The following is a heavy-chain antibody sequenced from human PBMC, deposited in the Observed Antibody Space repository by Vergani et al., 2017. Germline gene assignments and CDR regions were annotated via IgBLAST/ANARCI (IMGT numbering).Heavy chain of an antibody. CDR3: ARGAQPGY. CDR2: IKQDGSEK. Sequence: EVHLVESGGDLVQPGGSLRLSCAASGFTFCDNWVSWLRQTPGKGLEWVAYIKQDGSEKYYVDSVQGRFTISRDNAKDSLYLQMNSLRAEDTAVYYCARGAQPGYWGQGTLVTVSS. J-gene: IGHJ4*02. CDR1: GFTFCDNW. V-gene: IGHV3-7*01.